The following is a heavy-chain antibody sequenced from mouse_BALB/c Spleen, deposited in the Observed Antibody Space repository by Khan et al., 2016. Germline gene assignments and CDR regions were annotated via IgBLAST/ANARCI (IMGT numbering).Heavy chain of an antibody. Sequence: QVQLKESGPGLVAPSQSLSITCTVAGFSLGAYGVNWARQPPGKGLEWLGMIWGDGSTDYNSALKSRLNITKDNSKSQVFLKMNSLQSDDTARYYCARDGWGYYAMDYWGQGTSVTVSS. V-gene: IGHV2-6-7*01. J-gene: IGHJ4*01. CDR1: GFSLGAYG. D-gene: IGHD2-2*01. CDR2: IWGDGST. CDR3: ARDGWGYYAMDY.